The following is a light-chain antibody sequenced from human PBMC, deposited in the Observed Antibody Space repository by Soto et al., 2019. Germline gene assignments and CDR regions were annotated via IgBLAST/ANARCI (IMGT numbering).Light chain of an antibody. CDR1: TSDVGSYDL. CDR3: SSYAGRGVGV. CDR2: EVT. V-gene: IGLV2-23*02. Sequence: QSALTQPASVSGSPGQSITLSCTGTTSDVGSYDLVSWYQQHPGAAPKLLIYEVTERPSGVSIRFSGSKSDYTASLTISGLQAEDEADYYCSSYAGRGVGVFGGGTKLTVL. J-gene: IGLJ2*01.